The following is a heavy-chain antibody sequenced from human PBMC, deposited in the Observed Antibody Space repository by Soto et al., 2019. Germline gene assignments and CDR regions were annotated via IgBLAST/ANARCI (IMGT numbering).Heavy chain of an antibody. CDR1: GGSISSGDYY. J-gene: IGHJ4*02. Sequence: QVQLQESGPGLVKPSQTLSLTCTVSGGSISSGDYYWRWIRQPPGKGLEWIGYIYYSGGTYYNPSLKSRVTISVDTSKNQFSLKLSSVTAADTAVYYCARVGGFGATTIDYWGQGTLVTVSS. CDR2: IYYSGGT. V-gene: IGHV4-30-4*01. CDR3: ARVGGFGATTIDY. D-gene: IGHD3-10*01.